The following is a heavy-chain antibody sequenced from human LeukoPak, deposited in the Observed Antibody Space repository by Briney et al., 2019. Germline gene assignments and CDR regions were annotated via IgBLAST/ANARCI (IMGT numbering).Heavy chain of an antibody. CDR2: IYTSGST. CDR3: AREIWEQNSPAPHFDY. V-gene: IGHV4-4*07. CDR1: GGSISSHY. Sequence: SETLSLTCTVSGGSISSHYWSWIRQPAGKGLEWFGHIYTSGSTYYNPSLKSRVTMSVDTSKNQFSLRLSSVTAADTAVYYCAREIWEQNSPAPHFDYWGQGTLVTVSS. J-gene: IGHJ4*02. D-gene: IGHD1/OR15-1a*01.